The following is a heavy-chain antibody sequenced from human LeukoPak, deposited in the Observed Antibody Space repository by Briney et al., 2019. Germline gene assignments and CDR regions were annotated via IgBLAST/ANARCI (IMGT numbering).Heavy chain of an antibody. D-gene: IGHD2-15*01. CDR2: LSSSGNTI. Sequence: GGSLRLSCAASGFTFSDYHINWIRQAPGKGLEWISFLSSSGNTIEYADSVKGRFTVSRDNAKNSLYLQMSSLRAEDTAVYYCAPPYCSGGSCQSGVFGYWGQGTLVTVSS. V-gene: IGHV3-11*01. J-gene: IGHJ4*02. CDR3: APPYCSGGSCQSGVFGY. CDR1: GFTFSDYH.